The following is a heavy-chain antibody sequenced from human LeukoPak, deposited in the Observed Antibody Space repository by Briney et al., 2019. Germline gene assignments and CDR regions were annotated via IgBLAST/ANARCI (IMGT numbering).Heavy chain of an antibody. J-gene: IGHJ6*03. D-gene: IGHD1-1*01. CDR2: TYYSGST. V-gene: IGHV4-59*01. CDR1: GGSISSYY. CDR3: ARGGAGTTLYYYYYMDV. Sequence: SETLSLTCTVSGGSISSYYWSWIRQPPGKGLEWIGYTYYSGSTNYNPSLKSRVTISVDTSKNQFSLKLSSVTAADTAVYYCARGGAGTTLYYYYYMDVWGKGTTVTVSS.